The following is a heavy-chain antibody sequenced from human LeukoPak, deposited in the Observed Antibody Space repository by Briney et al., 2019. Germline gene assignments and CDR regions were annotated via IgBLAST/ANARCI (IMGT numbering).Heavy chain of an antibody. J-gene: IGHJ4*02. CDR3: AREFAGYLDY. CDR1: GGSFSGYY. V-gene: IGHV4-34*01. D-gene: IGHD3-9*01. Sequence: MSSETLSLTCAVYGGSFSGYYWSWIRQPPGKGLEWIGEINHSGSTNYNPSLKSRVTISVDTSKNQFSLKLSSVTAADTAVYYCAREFAGYLDYWGQGTLVTVSS. CDR2: INHSGST.